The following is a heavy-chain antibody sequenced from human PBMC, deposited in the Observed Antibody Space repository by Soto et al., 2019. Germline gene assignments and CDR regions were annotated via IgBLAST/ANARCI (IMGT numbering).Heavy chain of an antibody. CDR3: ARGSHSTTWYGGQFDY. V-gene: IGHV3-21*01. J-gene: IGHJ4*02. Sequence: PGGSLRLSCAASGLTFSSYTMNWVCQAPGKGLEWASSVSSSSTYIYYADSVKGRFTISRDNAKNSLYLQMNSLRAEDTAIYYCARGSHSTTWYGGQFDYWGQGTLVTVSS. CDR2: VSSSSTYI. D-gene: IGHD6-13*01. CDR1: GLTFSSYT.